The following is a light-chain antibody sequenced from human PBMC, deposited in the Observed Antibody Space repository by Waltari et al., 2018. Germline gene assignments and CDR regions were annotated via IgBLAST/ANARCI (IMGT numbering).Light chain of an antibody. CDR1: SDDVGGYNF. CDR2: DVF. V-gene: IGLV2-14*03. CDR3: SAYTSWSTVI. J-gene: IGLJ2*01. Sequence: QSALTQPASVSASPGQSITISCTGTSDDVGGYNFVSWYQQHPGKAPILIIYDVFKRPSGVYNRFSGSKSLNPASLSISGLQAEDEGVYYCSAYTSWSTVIFGGGTKLAVL.